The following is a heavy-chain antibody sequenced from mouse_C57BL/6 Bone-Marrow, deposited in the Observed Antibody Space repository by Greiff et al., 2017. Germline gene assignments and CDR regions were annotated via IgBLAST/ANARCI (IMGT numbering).Heavy chain of an antibody. CDR3: TTCYYGSSYGWYFDV. D-gene: IGHD1-1*01. CDR2: IDPENGDT. V-gene: IGHV14-4*01. CDR1: GFNIKDDY. J-gene: IGHJ1*03. Sequence: EVQLQQSGAELVRPGASVKLSCTASGFNIKDDYMHWVKQRPEQGLEGIGWIDPENGDTEYASKFQGKATITADTSSNTAYLQLSSLTSEDTAVYYCTTCYYGSSYGWYFDVWGTGTTVTVSS.